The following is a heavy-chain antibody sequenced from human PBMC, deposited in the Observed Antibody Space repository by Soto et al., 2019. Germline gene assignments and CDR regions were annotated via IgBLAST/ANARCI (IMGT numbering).Heavy chain of an antibody. CDR3: ARTSTRGTRFDY. Sequence: QVQLQESGPGLVKPSGTLSLTCAVSGGSISTSNWWSWVRQPPGKGLEWIGDVYHSGSTNYNPSCESRAAMSVDTSKNQFSLKLNSVTAADTALYYCARTSTRGTRFDYGGQGSLVTVSS. J-gene: IGHJ4*02. CDR2: VYHSGST. V-gene: IGHV4-4*02. D-gene: IGHD1-1*01. CDR1: GGSISTSNW.